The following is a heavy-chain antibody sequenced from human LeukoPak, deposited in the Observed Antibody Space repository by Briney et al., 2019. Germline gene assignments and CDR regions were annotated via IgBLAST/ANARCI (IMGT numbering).Heavy chain of an antibody. D-gene: IGHD3-22*01. V-gene: IGHV6-1*01. CDR1: GDSVSSNSAA. CDR3: ARDQNYYDSSGYYFYYYYGMDV. Sequence: SQTLSLTCAISGDSVSSNSAAWNWIRQSPSRGLEWLGRTYYRSKCYNDYAVSVKSRITINPDTSKSQFSLQLNSVTPEDTAVYYCARDQNYYDSSGYYFYYYYGMDVWGQGTTVTVSS. CDR2: TYYRSKCYN. J-gene: IGHJ6*02.